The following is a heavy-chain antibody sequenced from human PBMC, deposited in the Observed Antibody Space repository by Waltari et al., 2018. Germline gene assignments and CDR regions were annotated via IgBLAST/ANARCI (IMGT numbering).Heavy chain of an antibody. Sequence: EVQLVESGGGLVKPGGSLRVSCAASGFIFSSYTMHWVRQAPGKGLEWVSSISTRSSSIYYADSVKGRFTISRDNAKNSLYLQMNSLRAEDTAVYYCARDPYGYFDYWGQGTLVTVSS. D-gene: IGHD3-10*01. CDR1: GFIFSSYT. J-gene: IGHJ4*02. CDR3: ARDPYGYFDY. CDR2: ISTRSSSI. V-gene: IGHV3-21*01.